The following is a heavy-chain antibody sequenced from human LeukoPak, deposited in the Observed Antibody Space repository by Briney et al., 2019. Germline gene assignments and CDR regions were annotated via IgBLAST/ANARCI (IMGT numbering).Heavy chain of an antibody. D-gene: IGHD3-22*01. V-gene: IGHV3-48*02. CDR2: ISSSSTI. CDR3: ARSFGPYYYDSSDPFDAFDI. Sequence: GGSLRLSCAASVFTFSSYSMNWVRQAPRKGREWVSYISSSSTIYYAASVKGRFTISRDNAKNSLYLQMNSLRDEDTAVYYCARSFGPYYYDSSDPFDAFDIWGQGTMVTVSS. J-gene: IGHJ3*02. CDR1: VFTFSSYS.